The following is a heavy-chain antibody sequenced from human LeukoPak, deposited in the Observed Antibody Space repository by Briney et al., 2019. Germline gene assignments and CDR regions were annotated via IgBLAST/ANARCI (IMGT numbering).Heavy chain of an antibody. D-gene: IGHD3-10*01. V-gene: IGHV3-23*01. CDR3: ARDPSRGLYYFDH. CDR1: GFTFNNYA. J-gene: IGHJ4*02. Sequence: GGSLRLSCAASGFTFNNYAMIWVRQAPGKGLEWVSAISGSAGTTYYADSVKGRFTISRVNSKNTLYLQMNSLRAEDTAIYYCARDPSRGLYYFDHWGQGTLVTVSS. CDR2: ISGSAGTT.